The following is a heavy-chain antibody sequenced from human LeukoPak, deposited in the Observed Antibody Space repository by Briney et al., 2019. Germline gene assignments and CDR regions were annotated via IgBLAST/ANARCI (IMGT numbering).Heavy chain of an antibody. CDR2: IYYSGST. V-gene: IGHV4-59*01. CDR1: GGSISSYY. CDR3: ARGSEGDSIDY. D-gene: IGHD6-13*01. J-gene: IGHJ4*02. Sequence: SETLSLTCTVSGGSISSYYWSWIRQPSGKELEWIGYIYYSGSTNYNPSLKSRVTISVDTSKNQFSLKLSSVTAADTAVYYCARGSEGDSIDYWGQGTLVTVSS.